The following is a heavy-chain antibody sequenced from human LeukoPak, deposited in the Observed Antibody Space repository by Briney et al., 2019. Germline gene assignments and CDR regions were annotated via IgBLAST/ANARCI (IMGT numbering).Heavy chain of an antibody. D-gene: IGHD4-23*01. CDR2: MYYSGST. CDR1: GGSISRITYY. Sequence: SETLSLTCTVSGGSISRITYYWGWIRQPPGKGLEWLGSMYYSGSTYYNPSLKSRVTISVDKSKNQFSLKLSSVAAADTAVYYCARNPTVTNDAFDIWGQGTMVTVSS. V-gene: IGHV4-39*07. J-gene: IGHJ3*02. CDR3: ARNPTVTNDAFDI.